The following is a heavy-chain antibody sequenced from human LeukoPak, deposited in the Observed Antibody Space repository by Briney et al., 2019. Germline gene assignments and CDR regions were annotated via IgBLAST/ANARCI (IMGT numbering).Heavy chain of an antibody. CDR1: GGSMSSYY. J-gene: IGHJ6*02. Sequence: SETLSLTCTVSGGSMSSYYWSWIRQPPGKGLEWIGYIYYSGSTNYNPSLKSRFTISVDTSTNQFSLKLSSVTAADTAVYYCARGPDSSGWYGVVNYYYYYGMDVWGQGTTVTVSS. CDR2: IYYSGST. CDR3: ARGPDSSGWYGVVNYYYYYGMDV. D-gene: IGHD6-19*01. V-gene: IGHV4-59*01.